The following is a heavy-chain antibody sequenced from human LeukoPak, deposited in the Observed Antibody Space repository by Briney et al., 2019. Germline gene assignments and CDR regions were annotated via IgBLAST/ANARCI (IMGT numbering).Heavy chain of an antibody. V-gene: IGHV3-11*01. Sequence: GGSLRLSCAASGFTFSDYYMNWIRQAPGKGLEWVSYISNSGSTIYYADSVKGRFTVSRDNAKNSLSLQMNSLRAEDTAVYYCATTYSSSWSEGDYWGQGTLVTVSS. D-gene: IGHD6-13*01. CDR2: ISNSGSTI. CDR3: ATTYSSSWSEGDY. CDR1: GFTFSDYY. J-gene: IGHJ4*02.